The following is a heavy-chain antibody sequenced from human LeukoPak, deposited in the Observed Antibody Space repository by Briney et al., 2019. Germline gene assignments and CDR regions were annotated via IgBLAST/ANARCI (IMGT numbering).Heavy chain of an antibody. CDR2: INPSGGGT. CDR3: ARVGYAGSYYDTDY. D-gene: IGHD3-10*01. Sequence: GASVKVSCKASGYTFTTHDLTWVRQAPGQGLEWMGIINPSGGGTTYAQKFQGRVTKTRDTSTSTVYMELSSLRSEDTAVYYCARVGYAGSYYDTDYWGQGTLVTVSS. CDR1: GYTFTTHD. J-gene: IGHJ4*02. V-gene: IGHV1-46*01.